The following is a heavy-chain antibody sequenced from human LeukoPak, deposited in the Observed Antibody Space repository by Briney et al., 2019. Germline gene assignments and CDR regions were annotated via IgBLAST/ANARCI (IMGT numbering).Heavy chain of an antibody. CDR1: GFSFTSSA. CDR2: IVVGSGNT. V-gene: IGHV1-58*01. Sequence: SVKVSCKASGFSFTSSAVQWVRQARGPGLEWIGWIVVGSGNTNYAQKSQERATTNRDMSTSTAYMELSSLRSEDTAVYYCATDDVTTGTKTALGYWGQGTLVTVSS. D-gene: IGHD1-1*01. CDR3: ATDDVTTGTKTALGY. J-gene: IGHJ4*02.